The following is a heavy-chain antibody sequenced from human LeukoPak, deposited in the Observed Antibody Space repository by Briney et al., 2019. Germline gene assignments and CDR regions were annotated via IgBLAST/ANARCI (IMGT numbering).Heavy chain of an antibody. CDR3: ARDLGDYGDYGAFDY. D-gene: IGHD4-17*01. V-gene: IGHV3-9*01. J-gene: IGHJ4*02. CDR1: GFTFDDYA. Sequence: GGSLRLSCAASGFTFDDYAMPWVRQAPGKGLEWVSGISWNSGSIGYADSVKGRFTISRDNAKNSLYLQMNSLRAEDTAVYYCARDLGDYGDYGAFDYWGQGTLVTVSS. CDR2: ISWNSGSI.